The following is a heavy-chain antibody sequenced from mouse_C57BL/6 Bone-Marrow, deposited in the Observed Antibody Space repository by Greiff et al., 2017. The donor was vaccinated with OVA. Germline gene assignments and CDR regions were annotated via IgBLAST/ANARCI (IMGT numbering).Heavy chain of an antibody. V-gene: IGHV6-6*01. Sequence: EVQVVESGGGLVQPGGSMKLSCAASGFTFSDAWMDWVRQSPEKGLEWVAEIRNKANNHATFYAASVKGRFTISRDDSKSSVYLQMYSVRAEDTGIYYCTRGSNWFAYWGQGTLVTVSA. CDR2: IRNKANNHAT. CDR3: TRGSNWFAY. J-gene: IGHJ3*01. CDR1: GFTFSDAW. D-gene: IGHD2-5*01.